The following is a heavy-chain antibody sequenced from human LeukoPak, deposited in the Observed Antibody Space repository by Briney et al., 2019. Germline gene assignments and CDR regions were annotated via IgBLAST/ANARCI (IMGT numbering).Heavy chain of an antibody. CDR1: GFTFSSYA. CDR2: ISYDGSNK. J-gene: IGHJ6*02. Sequence: PGRSLRLSCAASGFTFSSYAMHWVRQAPGKGLEWVAVISYDGSNKYYADSVKGRFTISRDNSKNTLYLQMNSLRAEDTAVYYCAKTRTPYYYYYGMDVWGQGTTVTVSS. CDR3: AKTRTPYYYYYGMDV. V-gene: IGHV3-30-3*02. D-gene: IGHD1-14*01.